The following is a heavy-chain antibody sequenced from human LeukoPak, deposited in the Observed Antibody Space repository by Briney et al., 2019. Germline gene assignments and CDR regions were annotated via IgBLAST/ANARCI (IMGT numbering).Heavy chain of an antibody. J-gene: IGHJ3*02. CDR3: ARDVSRIVGYGLDI. Sequence: ASVRVSCKASGYTFTDYSMHWVRQAPGQGLEWMGWVNPKSTGTNIAQKFRGRVTLTSDTSSSTVYMEMSRLTSDDTAVYYCARDVSRIVGYGLDIWGQGTMVTVSS. D-gene: IGHD4-17*01. V-gene: IGHV1-2*02. CDR2: VNPKSTGT. CDR1: GYTFTDYS.